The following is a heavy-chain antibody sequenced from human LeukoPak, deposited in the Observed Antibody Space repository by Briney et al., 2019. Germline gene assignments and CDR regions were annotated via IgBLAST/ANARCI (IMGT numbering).Heavy chain of an antibody. CDR2: IYSGGST. Sequence: GGSLRLSCAASGFTVSSNYMSWVRQAPGKGLEWVSVIYSGGSTYYADSVKGRFTISRDNSKNTLYLQMNSLRAEDTAVYYCARGVRDLVTYYFDYWGQGTLVTVSS. CDR3: ARGVRDLVTYYFDY. CDR1: GFTVSSNY. D-gene: IGHD4-23*01. J-gene: IGHJ4*02. V-gene: IGHV3-66*02.